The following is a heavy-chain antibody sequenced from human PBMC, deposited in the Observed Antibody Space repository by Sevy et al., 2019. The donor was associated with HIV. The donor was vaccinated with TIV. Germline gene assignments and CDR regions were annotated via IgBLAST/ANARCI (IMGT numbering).Heavy chain of an antibody. D-gene: IGHD4-17*01. V-gene: IGHV3-33*08. CDR3: ARDREFYDHGEYGPTSAPDL. Sequence: GGSLRLSCEASGFPFTNHGVHRVRQAPGKGLAWVALMWFDGSNKYYADSVKGRFTVSRDDSKNTLYLQMNSLRADDTAIYYCARDREFYDHGEYGPTSAPDLWGQGTLVTVSS. J-gene: IGHJ5*02. CDR2: MWFDGSNK. CDR1: GFPFTNHG.